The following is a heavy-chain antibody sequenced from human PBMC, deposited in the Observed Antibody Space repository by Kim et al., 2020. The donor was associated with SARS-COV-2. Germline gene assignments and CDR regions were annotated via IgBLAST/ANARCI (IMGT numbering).Heavy chain of an antibody. CDR1: GFTFSSYD. CDR3: ARGGWFGELFI. CDR2: IGTAGDT. Sequence: GGSLRLSCAASGFTFSSYDMHWVRPATGKGLEWVSAIGTAGDTYYPGSVKGRFTISRENAKNSLYLQMHTLSAGDTPVYYCARGGWFGELFIWGQGTLVT. D-gene: IGHD3-10*01. J-gene: IGHJ1*01. V-gene: IGHV3-13*01.